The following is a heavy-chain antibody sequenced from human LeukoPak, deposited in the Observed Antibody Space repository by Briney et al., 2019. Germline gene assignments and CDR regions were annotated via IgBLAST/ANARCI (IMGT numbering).Heavy chain of an antibody. CDR2: MNPNSGNT. J-gene: IGHJ4*02. Sequence: GASVKVSCKSSGYTFISYDINWVRQATGQGLEWMGWMNPNSGNTGYAQKFQGRVTITRNTSISTAYMELSSLRSEDTAVYYCAILGGDSSRYYYTRELDYWGQAILVTVSS. CDR3: AILGGDSSRYYYTRELDY. V-gene: IGHV1-8*03. D-gene: IGHD3-22*01. CDR1: GYTFISYD.